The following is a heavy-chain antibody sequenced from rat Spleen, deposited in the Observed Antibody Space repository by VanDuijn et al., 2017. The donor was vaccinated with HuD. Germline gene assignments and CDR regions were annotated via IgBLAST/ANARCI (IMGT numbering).Heavy chain of an antibody. Sequence: EVQLVETGGGLVHPGESLKLSCVASGFTFSSYWMFWIRQAPGEGLEWVASITNIAGRTHYPDSVKGRFTISRDNAKSTLYLQMNSLRSEDTATYYCTRDRILRSTGFDYWGQGVMVTVSS. CDR1: GFTFSSYW. CDR3: TRDRILRSTGFDY. J-gene: IGHJ2*01. V-gene: IGHV5-31*01. CDR2: ITNIAGRT. D-gene: IGHD1-6*01.